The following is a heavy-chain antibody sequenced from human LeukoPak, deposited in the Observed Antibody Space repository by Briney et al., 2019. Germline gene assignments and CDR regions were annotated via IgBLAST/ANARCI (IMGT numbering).Heavy chain of an antibody. CDR1: GYTFTGYY. Sequence: ASVKVSCKASGYTFTGYYMHWVRQAPGQGLEWMGWINPNSGGTNYAQKFQGRVTMTRDTSISTAYMELSRLRSDDTAVYYCARDAVVVVAATRADAFDIWGQGTMVTVPS. CDR3: ARDAVVVVAATRADAFDI. V-gene: IGHV1-2*02. J-gene: IGHJ3*02. CDR2: INPNSGGT. D-gene: IGHD2-15*01.